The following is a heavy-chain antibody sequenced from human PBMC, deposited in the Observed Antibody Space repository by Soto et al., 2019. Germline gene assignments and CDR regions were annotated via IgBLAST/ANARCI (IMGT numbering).Heavy chain of an antibody. CDR3: ARDNELLYPFDY. J-gene: IGHJ4*02. CDR1: VFTFSSYG. D-gene: IGHD3-10*01. Sequence: GGSVRLSCASSVFTFSSYGMSWVRHSPGKWLEWVANIKQDGSEKYYVDSVKGRFTISRDNAKNSLYLQMNSLRAEDTAVYYCARDNELLYPFDYWGQGTPVSVSS. CDR2: IKQDGSEK. V-gene: IGHV3-7*03.